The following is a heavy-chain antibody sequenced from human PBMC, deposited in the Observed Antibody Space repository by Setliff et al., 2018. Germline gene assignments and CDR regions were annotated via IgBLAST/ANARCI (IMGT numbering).Heavy chain of an antibody. V-gene: IGHV4-31*11. CDR1: GVSISSASYH. CDR3: ARGDSFYYFMDV. CDR2: IYYSGST. Sequence: SETLSLTCVVSGVSISSASYHWNWIRQRPGKGLEWIGYIYYSGSTHYSPSLKSRLTISVDTSKNHFSLKLNSVAAADTAAYYCARGDSFYYFMDVWGKGTTVTVSS. J-gene: IGHJ6*03.